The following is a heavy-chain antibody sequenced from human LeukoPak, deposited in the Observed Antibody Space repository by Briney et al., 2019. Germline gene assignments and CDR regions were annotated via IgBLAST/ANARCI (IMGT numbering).Heavy chain of an antibody. J-gene: IGHJ4*02. Sequence: GGSLRLSCTASGFTFGDYAMSWFRQAPGKGLEWVGFIRSKAYGGTTEYAASVKGRFTISRDDSKSIAYLQMNSLKTEDTAVYYCTRVDTMIVVVTPFDYWGQGTLVTVSS. D-gene: IGHD3-22*01. CDR3: TRVDTMIVVVTPFDY. V-gene: IGHV3-49*03. CDR2: IRSKAYGGTT. CDR1: GFTFGDYA.